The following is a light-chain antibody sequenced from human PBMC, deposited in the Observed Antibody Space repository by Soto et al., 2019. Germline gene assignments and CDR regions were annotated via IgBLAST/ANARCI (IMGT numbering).Light chain of an antibody. V-gene: IGLV2-14*01. CDR3: SSYTSSSTRV. CDR2: DVS. J-gene: IGLJ2*01. Sequence: QSALTQPASVSGSPGQSITISCTGTSSDVGGYNYVSWYQQHPGKAPNLMIYDVSNRPSGVSNRVSGSKSGNTASLTISGRQAEDEADYYCSSYTSSSTRVFGGGTKLTVL. CDR1: SSDVGGYNY.